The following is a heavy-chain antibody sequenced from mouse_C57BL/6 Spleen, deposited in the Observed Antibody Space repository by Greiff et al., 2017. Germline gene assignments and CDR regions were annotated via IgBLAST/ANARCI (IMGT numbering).Heavy chain of an antibody. D-gene: IGHD1-1*01. Sequence: EVKLMESGPELVKPGASVKISCKASGYSFTGYYMNWVKQSPEKTLEWIGEINPSTGGTTYNQKFKAKATLTVYKSSSTAYMQLKSLTSEDSAVYYCAIGSSWNWGQGTTLTVSS. CDR3: AIGSSWN. CDR2: INPSTGGT. CDR1: GYSFTGYY. J-gene: IGHJ2*01. V-gene: IGHV1-42*01.